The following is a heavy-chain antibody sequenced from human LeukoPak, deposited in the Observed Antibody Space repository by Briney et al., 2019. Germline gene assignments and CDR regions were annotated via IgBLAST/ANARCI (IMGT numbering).Heavy chain of an antibody. CDR1: GFTFDDYT. CDR3: ARDIAVAATGGAFDY. Sequence: GGSLRLSCAASGFTFDDYTMYCVRQPPGEDLEWVSLLTWNADRTYYAHSVKGRFTISRDNSKNSLYLQMNSLKIEDTALYYCARDIAVAATGGAFDYWGQGTLVTVSS. V-gene: IGHV3-43*01. CDR2: LTWNADRT. J-gene: IGHJ4*02. D-gene: IGHD2-15*01.